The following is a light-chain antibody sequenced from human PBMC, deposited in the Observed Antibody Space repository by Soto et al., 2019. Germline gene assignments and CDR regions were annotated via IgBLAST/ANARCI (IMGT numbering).Light chain of an antibody. CDR1: SGV. CDR3: SSYKGNNIFVV. V-gene: IGLV2-8*01. J-gene: IGLJ2*01. CDR2: EIT. Sequence: QSVLTQPPSASGSPGQSGTISCTGASGVSWYQQHPGKSPKLLLYEITKRPSGVPDRLSGSKSGNTASLTVSGLQAEDEADYYCSSYKGNNIFVVFCGGTKLTVL.